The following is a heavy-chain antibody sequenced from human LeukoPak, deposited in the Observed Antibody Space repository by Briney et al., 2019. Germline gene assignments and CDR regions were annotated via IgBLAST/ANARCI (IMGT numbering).Heavy chain of an antibody. CDR3: AKDMDSLAAATDFDY. CDR1: GFTFDDYT. D-gene: IGHD6-13*01. J-gene: IGHJ4*02. Sequence: GGSLRLSCAASGFTFDDYTMHWVRQAPGKGLEWVSLISWDGGSTCYADSVKGRFTISRDNSKNSLYLQMNSLRTEDTALYYCAKDMDSLAAATDFDYWGQGTLVTVSS. CDR2: ISWDGGST. V-gene: IGHV3-43*01.